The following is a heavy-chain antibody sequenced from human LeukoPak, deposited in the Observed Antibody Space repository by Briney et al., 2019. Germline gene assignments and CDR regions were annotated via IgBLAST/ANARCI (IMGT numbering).Heavy chain of an antibody. J-gene: IGHJ4*02. Sequence: SETLSLTCAVYGGSFSGYYWSWIRQPPGKGLEWIGEINHSGSTNYNPSLKSRVTISVDTSKNHFSLNLSSVTSADTAVYYCARRGPGHWGQGTLVTVSS. CDR3: ARRGPGH. CDR2: INHSGST. CDR1: GGSFSGYY. V-gene: IGHV4-34*01. D-gene: IGHD6-25*01.